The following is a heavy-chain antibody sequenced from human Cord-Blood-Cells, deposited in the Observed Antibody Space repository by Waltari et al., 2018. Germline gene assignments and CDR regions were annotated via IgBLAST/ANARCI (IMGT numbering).Heavy chain of an antibody. V-gene: IGHV3-23*01. Sequence: EVQLLESGGGLVQPGGSLRLSCADSGFTFSSYAMSWVRQAPGKGLEWVSAISGSGGSTYYADSVQGRFTISRDNSKNTLYLQMNSLRAEDTAVYYCAKDRGSSSSLDYWGQGTLVTVSS. CDR1: GFTFSSYA. CDR3: AKDRGSSSSLDY. D-gene: IGHD6-6*01. J-gene: IGHJ4*02. CDR2: ISGSGGST.